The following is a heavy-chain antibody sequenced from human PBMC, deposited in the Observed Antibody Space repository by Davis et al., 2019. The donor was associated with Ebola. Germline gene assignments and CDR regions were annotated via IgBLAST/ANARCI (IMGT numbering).Heavy chain of an antibody. J-gene: IGHJ4*02. D-gene: IGHD1-14*01. V-gene: IGHV4-39*01. Sequence: SETLSLTCSVSGDSIKNSNYYSSWVRQPPGKGLEWIGSIFYTGTTYFNPSLKSRVTVSVDTSKNQFSLRLNSVTAADTAVYYCAIQIIGTTRVFDFWGQGTLVTVSS. CDR1: GDSIKNSNYY. CDR3: AIQIIGTTRVFDF. CDR2: IFYTGTT.